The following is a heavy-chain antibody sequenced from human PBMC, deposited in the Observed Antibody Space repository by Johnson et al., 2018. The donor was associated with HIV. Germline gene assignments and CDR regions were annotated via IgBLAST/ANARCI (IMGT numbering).Heavy chain of an antibody. D-gene: IGHD5-12*01. CDR2: ISYDGSDK. CDR3: ARDHSGYDSVTAAFDI. J-gene: IGHJ3*02. Sequence: HVQLVESGGGVVQPGRSLRLSCAASGFTFSSFAIHWVRQAPGKGLEWVAVISYDGSDKYYADSVKGRFTISRDNSKNTLYLEMNSLRAEDTAAYYCARDHSGYDSVTAAFDIWGQGTMVTVSS. CDR1: GFTFSSFA. V-gene: IGHV3-30-3*01.